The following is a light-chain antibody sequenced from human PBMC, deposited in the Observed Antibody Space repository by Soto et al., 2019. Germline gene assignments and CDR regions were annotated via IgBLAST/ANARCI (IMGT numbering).Light chain of an antibody. J-gene: IGKJ1*01. CDR2: GAS. CDR1: QSVSSSY. CDR3: QQYGSSPRT. Sequence: EIVLTQSPGTLSLSPGERATLSCRASQSVSSSYLAWYQQKPGQAPRLLIYGASSRATGIPDRFSGSGSGTDFTLTISSLEPEDFAVYYCQQYGSSPRTFGQGTKVDI. V-gene: IGKV3-20*01.